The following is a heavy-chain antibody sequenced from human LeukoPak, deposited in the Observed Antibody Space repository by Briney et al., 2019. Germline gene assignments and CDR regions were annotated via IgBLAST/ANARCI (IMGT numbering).Heavy chain of an antibody. D-gene: IGHD3-9*01. V-gene: IGHV1-18*04. CDR1: GYTFTGYW. CDR3: ARVGLLTGYYFFDY. CDR2: ISAYNGNT. Sequence: ASVKVSCKAFGYTFTGYWMHWVRQAPGQGLEWMGWISAYNGNTNYAQKLQGRVTMTTDTSTSTAYMELRSLGSDETAVYYCARVGLLTGYYFFDYWGQGTLVTVSS. J-gene: IGHJ4*02.